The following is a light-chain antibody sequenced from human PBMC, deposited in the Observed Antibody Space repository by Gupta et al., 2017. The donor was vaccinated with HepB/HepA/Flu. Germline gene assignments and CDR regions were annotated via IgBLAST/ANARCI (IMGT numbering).Light chain of an antibody. CDR1: SSNIGSNY. J-gene: IGLJ2*01. V-gene: IGLV1-47*01. CDR3: AARDDSLSGLV. Sequence: QSVLTQLPSASGTPGQRVTIFCSGSSSNIGSNYVYWYQQHPGTAPKLLIYRNNQRPSGVPDRFSGSNSGASASLAISGLRSEDEADYYCAARDDSLSGLVFGGGTKLTVL. CDR2: RNN.